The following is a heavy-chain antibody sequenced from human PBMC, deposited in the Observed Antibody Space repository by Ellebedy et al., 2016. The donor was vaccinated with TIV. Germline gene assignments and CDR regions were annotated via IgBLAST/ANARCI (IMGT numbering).Heavy chain of an antibody. CDR2: IIPILVIP. V-gene: IGHV1-69*10. CDR3: ARDGTAYSSNWYADY. Sequence: AASVKVSCKASAGTFSSYAISWVRQAPGQGLEWMGGIIPILVIPNYAQKFQGRVTITADKSTSTAYMELSSLRSEDTAVYYCARDGTAYSSNWYADYWGQGTLVTVSS. D-gene: IGHD6-13*01. CDR1: AGTFSSYA. J-gene: IGHJ4*02.